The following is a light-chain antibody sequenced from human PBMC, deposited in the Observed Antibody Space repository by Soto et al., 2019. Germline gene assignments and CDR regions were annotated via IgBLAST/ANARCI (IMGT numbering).Light chain of an antibody. V-gene: IGLV2-14*01. CDR3: SSYTGGSTPYV. J-gene: IGLJ1*01. CDR2: EVS. Sequence: QSALTQPASVSGSPGQSITISCTGTSSDVGGYNYVSWYQQHPGKAPKLMIYEVSNRPSGVSNRYSGSKSGNTASLTISGLQAVYEAYYYCSSYTGGSTPYVFGTGTKLTVL. CDR1: SSDVGGYNY.